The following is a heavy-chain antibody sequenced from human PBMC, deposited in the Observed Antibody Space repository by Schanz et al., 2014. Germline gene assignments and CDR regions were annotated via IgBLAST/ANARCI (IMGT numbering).Heavy chain of an antibody. J-gene: IGHJ4*02. CDR1: GYTFTSYY. D-gene: IGHD6-13*01. V-gene: IGHV1-46*03. CDR2: INPSGSSA. Sequence: QVQLVQSGAEVKKPGASVKVSCKASGYTFTSYYMHWVRQAPGQGLEWMGIINPSGSSANYAQKYQGRVTMTRDTSTSTVYMELSSLRAEATAEYYCARDGEAAAGWDYWGQGTLVTVSS. CDR3: ARDGEAAAGWDY.